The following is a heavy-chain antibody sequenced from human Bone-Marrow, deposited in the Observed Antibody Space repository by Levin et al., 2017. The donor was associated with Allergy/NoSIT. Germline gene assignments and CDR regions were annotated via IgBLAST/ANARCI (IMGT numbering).Heavy chain of an antibody. J-gene: IGHJ4*02. CDR2: IYTNGNT. CDR3: AGTVRGPNCRPDSCSQPSPPGRGTRSVEAPKNKFSLRLNSVTAADPAVYYCAGTVRGPNCSPDSCSQPPYFFNY. Sequence: PSETLSLTCTVSGGSNNSYFWSWIRQPAGKGLEWIGRIYTNGNTNYNPSLQSRVTMSVETPKNQFSLRLNSVTAADTAVYYCAGTVRGPNCRPDSCSQPSPPGRGTRSVEAPKNKFSLRLNSVTAADPAVYYCAGTVRGPNCSPDSCSQPPYFFNYWGQGTLVTVSS. V-gene: IGHV4-4*07. CDR1: GGSNNSYF. D-gene: IGHD2-15*01.